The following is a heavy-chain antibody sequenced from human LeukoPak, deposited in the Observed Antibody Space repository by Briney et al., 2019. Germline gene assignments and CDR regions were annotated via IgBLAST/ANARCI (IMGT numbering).Heavy chain of an antibody. CDR1: VYTFTSYD. CDR3: ARPNRMGNDAFDI. V-gene: IGHV1-8*01. D-gene: IGHD3-16*01. Sequence: ASVTVSFKASVYTFTSYDINWVRQAPGQGREWMGWMNPNSGNTGYAQKFQGRATMTRNTSISTAYMELSSLRSEDTAVYYCARPNRMGNDAFDIWGQGTMVTVSS. CDR2: MNPNSGNT. J-gene: IGHJ3*02.